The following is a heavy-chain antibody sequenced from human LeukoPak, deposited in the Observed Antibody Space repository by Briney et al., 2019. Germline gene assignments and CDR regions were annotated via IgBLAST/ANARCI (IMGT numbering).Heavy chain of an antibody. Sequence: GGSLRLSCAASGFTVSSNYMSWVRQAPGKGLEWVSIIYIDGTIYYTDSVKGRFTISRDSFKNTLYLQMNSLRVQDTAAYYCASPDHGGNYGHWGQGTLVTVSS. D-gene: IGHD4-17*01. CDR1: GFTVSSNY. CDR2: IYIDGTI. V-gene: IGHV3-66*02. J-gene: IGHJ4*02. CDR3: ASPDHGGNYGH.